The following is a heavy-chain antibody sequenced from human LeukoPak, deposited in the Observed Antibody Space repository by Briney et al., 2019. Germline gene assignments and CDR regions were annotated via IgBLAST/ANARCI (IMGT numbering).Heavy chain of an antibody. CDR3: AREHSSSWDQFDY. V-gene: IGHV1-2*02. D-gene: IGHD6-13*01. CDR1: GYTFTGHY. CDR2: INPNSGGT. J-gene: IGHJ4*02. Sequence: GASVKVSCKASGYTFTGHYIHWVRQAPGQGLEWMGWINPNSGGTNYAQKVQGRVTMTADTSTSTSYMELRSLRSDDTAVYYCAREHSSSWDQFDYWGQGTLVTVSS.